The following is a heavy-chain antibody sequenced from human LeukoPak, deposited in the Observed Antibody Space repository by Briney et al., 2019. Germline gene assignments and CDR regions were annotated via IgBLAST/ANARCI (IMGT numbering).Heavy chain of an antibody. CDR2: LCHSGVT. D-gene: IGHD1-26*01. V-gene: IGHV4-4*09. J-gene: IGHJ3*02. CDR1: GGSMRSDC. CDR3: ARWEESLHAFEI. Sequence: SETLSLTCTFPGGSMRSDCCNWIRQPPGKGLEWIGFLCHSGVTQYFPSLESRVTMSLDTSKNQFSLSLNAVTDTDTAVYYRARWEESLHAFEIWGQGTEVAV.